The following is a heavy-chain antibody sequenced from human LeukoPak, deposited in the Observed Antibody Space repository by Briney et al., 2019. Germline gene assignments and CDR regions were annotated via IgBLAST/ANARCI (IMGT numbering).Heavy chain of an antibody. Sequence: GGSLRLSCAASGFTFSSYSMNWVRQAPGKGLEWVSSISSSSSYIYYADSVKGRFTISRDNAKNSLYLQMNSLRAEDTAVYYCARDCRLPRFSEPSDCYSAYRGQGTLVTVSS. CDR3: ARDCRLPRFSEPSDCYSAY. D-gene: IGHD2-21*02. J-gene: IGHJ4*02. CDR2: ISSSSSYI. V-gene: IGHV3-21*04. CDR1: GFTFSSYS.